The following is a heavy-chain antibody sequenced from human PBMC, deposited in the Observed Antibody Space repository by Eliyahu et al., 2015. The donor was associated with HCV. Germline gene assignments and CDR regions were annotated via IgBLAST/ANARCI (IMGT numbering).Heavy chain of an antibody. D-gene: IGHD2-2*02. J-gene: IGHJ5*02. CDR3: VRLGTTSCYTDCWFDP. Sequence: QVHLVQSGAEVKQPGASVKVSCKASGFTFTDYYIHWVRQAPGQGLEWMGWIVPNNGGTNYSQNFQGRVTMTRDKSINTAYMELSGLTFDDTAVYYCVRLGTTSCYTDCWFDPWGQGTLVTVSS. CDR1: GFTFTDYY. CDR2: IVPNNGGT. V-gene: IGHV1-2*02.